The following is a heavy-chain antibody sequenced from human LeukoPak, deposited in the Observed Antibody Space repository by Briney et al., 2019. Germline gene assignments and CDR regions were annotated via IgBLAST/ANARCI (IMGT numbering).Heavy chain of an antibody. D-gene: IGHD3-9*01. V-gene: IGHV4-59*08. Sequence: KPSETLSLTCAVSGGSFSGYYWTWIRQPPGKGLEWIGYVHYSGSTNYNPSLKSRVTISVDTSKSQFSLKLSSATAADTAVYYCATGRSIRYFDYWGQGTLLTVSS. CDR2: VHYSGST. CDR3: ATGRSIRYFDY. J-gene: IGHJ4*02. CDR1: GGSFSGYY.